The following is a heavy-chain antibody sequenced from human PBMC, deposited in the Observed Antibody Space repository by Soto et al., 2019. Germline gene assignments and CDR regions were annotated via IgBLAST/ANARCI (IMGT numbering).Heavy chain of an antibody. D-gene: IGHD4-17*01. CDR2: IIPALGTA. Sequence: QDQLVQSGAEVKKPGSSVKVSCKASGGTFSSHTFSWVRQAPGQGLEWMGRIIPALGTATYAQKFQGRVTITADESATTVYMELNSLSSEATALYYCARPDFGDYWYFDLWGRGTLVTVSS. CDR1: GGTFSSHT. J-gene: IGHJ2*01. CDR3: ARPDFGDYWYFDL. V-gene: IGHV1-69*08.